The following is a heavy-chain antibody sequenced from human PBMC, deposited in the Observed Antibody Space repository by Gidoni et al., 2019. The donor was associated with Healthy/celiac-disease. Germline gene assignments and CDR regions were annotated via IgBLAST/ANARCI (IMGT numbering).Heavy chain of an antibody. J-gene: IGHJ4*02. CDR2: INHSGST. Sequence: QVQLQQWGAGLLKPSETLSLTCAVYGGSFSGYYWSWIRQPPGKGLEWIGEINHSGSTNYNPSLKSRVTISVDTSKNQFSLKLSSVTAADTAVYYCASRSYSSGWYLDYWGQGTLVTVSS. CDR1: GGSFSGYY. V-gene: IGHV4-34*01. D-gene: IGHD6-19*01. CDR3: ASRSYSSGWYLDY.